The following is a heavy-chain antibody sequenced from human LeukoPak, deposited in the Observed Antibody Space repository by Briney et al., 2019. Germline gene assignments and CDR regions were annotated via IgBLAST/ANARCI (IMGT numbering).Heavy chain of an antibody. CDR3: ARGLDLGYSGSYGYSYYVDY. CDR2: ISSTSSYI. D-gene: IGHD3-22*01. CDR1: GFTFSTYS. Sequence: GGSLRLSCAASGFTFSTYSMNWVRQAPGKGLEWVSSISSTSSYIYSADSVKGRFTISRDNAKNSLYLQMNSLRAEDTALYYCARGLDLGYSGSYGYSYYVDYWGQGTLVTVSS. J-gene: IGHJ4*02. V-gene: IGHV3-21*04.